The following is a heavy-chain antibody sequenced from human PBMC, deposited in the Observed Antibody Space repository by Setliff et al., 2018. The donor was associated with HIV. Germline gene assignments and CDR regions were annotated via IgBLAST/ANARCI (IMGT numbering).Heavy chain of an antibody. CDR2: ITDSGST. V-gene: IGHV4-34*01. J-gene: IGHJ2*01. CDR3: ARGPPRWEEAISWYFDL. D-gene: IGHD3-9*01. Sequence: SETLSLTCAVYGRSFSGYSWSWIRQPPGKGLEWIGEITDSGSTNYTPSLKSRVTISIDTSKNQFSLKLSSVTAADTAVYYCARGPPRWEEAISWYFDLWGRGTLVTVSS. CDR1: GRSFSGYS.